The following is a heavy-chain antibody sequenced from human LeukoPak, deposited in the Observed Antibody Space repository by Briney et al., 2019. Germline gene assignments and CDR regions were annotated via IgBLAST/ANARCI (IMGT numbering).Heavy chain of an antibody. Sequence: ASVKVSCKASGYTFTSYGISWVRQAPGQGLEWMGWISAYNGNTNYAQKLQGRVTMTRDMSTSTVYMELSSLRSEDTAVYYCARDGYSYGFDYWGQGTLVTVSS. D-gene: IGHD5-18*01. J-gene: IGHJ4*02. V-gene: IGHV1-18*01. CDR1: GYTFTSYG. CDR3: ARDGYSYGFDY. CDR2: ISAYNGNT.